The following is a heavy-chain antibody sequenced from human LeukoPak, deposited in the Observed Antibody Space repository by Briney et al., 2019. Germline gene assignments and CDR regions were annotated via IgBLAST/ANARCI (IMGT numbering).Heavy chain of an antibody. D-gene: IGHD6-13*01. J-gene: IGHJ6*03. V-gene: IGHV4-59*12. Sequence: PSETLSLTCTVSGGSISSYYWSWIRQPPGKGLGWIGYIYYSGSTNYNPSLKSRVTISVDTSKNQFSLKLSSVTAADTAVYYCAREIAAAGRYYYYYMDVWGKGTTVTVSS. CDR3: AREIAAAGRYYYYYMDV. CDR1: GGSISSYY. CDR2: IYYSGST.